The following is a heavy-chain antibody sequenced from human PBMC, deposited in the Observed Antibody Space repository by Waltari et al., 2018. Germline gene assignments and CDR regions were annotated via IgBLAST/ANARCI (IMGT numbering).Heavy chain of an antibody. Sequence: QVNLVESGGGVVQPGGSLRLSCATSGFTFSNFGMHWVRQAPGKGVGWVVLIWFDGSDKFYADSVRGRFTIARDNSARTLYLDMDSLRLDDTAMYYCAKDAFGNTYLDFWGQGTLVTVSS. CDR3: AKDAFGNTYLDF. CDR1: GFTFSNFG. CDR2: IWFDGSDK. J-gene: IGHJ4*02. V-gene: IGHV3-30*02. D-gene: IGHD2-2*02.